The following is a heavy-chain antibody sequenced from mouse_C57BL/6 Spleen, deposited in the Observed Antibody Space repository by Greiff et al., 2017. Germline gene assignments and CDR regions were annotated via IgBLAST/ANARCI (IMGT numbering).Heavy chain of an antibody. V-gene: IGHV14-2*01. CDR3: AKGYYGSSYGYYAMDY. Sequence: EVQPQESGAELVKPGASVKLSCTASGFNIKDYYMHWVKQRTEQGLEWIGRIDPEDGETKYAPKFQGKATITADTSSNTAYLQLSSLTSEDTAVYYCAKGYYGSSYGYYAMDYWGQGTSVTVSS. J-gene: IGHJ4*01. CDR1: GFNIKDYY. CDR2: IDPEDGET. D-gene: IGHD1-1*01.